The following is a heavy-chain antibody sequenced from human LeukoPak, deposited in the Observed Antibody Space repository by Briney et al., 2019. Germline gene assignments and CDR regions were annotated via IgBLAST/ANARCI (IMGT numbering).Heavy chain of an antibody. CDR1: GFTFSGSA. J-gene: IGHJ5*02. V-gene: IGHV3-73*01. CDR3: TRATIYDYVWGSYALENWFDP. CDR2: IRSKANSYAT. D-gene: IGHD3-16*01. Sequence: GGSLRLSCAASGFTFSGSAMHWVRQASGKGLEWVGRIRSKANSYATAYAASVKGRFTISRDDSKNTAYLQMNSLKTEDTAVYYCTRATIYDYVWGSYALENWFDPWGQGTLVTVSS.